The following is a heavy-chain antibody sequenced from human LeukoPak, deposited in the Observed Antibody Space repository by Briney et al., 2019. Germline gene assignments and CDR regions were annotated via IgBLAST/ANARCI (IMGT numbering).Heavy chain of an antibody. V-gene: IGHV3-23*01. CDR1: GFTFSSYA. D-gene: IGHD2-2*01. CDR3: ARDPTGLGYCSSTSCVGLHYYYYGMDV. J-gene: IGHJ6*02. Sequence: PGGSLRLSCAASGFTFSSYAMSWVRQAPGKGLEWVSAISGSGGSTYYADSVKGRFTISRDNAKNSLYLQMNSLRAEDTAVYYCARDPTGLGYCSSTSCVGLHYYYYGMDVWGQGTTVTVSS. CDR2: ISGSGGST.